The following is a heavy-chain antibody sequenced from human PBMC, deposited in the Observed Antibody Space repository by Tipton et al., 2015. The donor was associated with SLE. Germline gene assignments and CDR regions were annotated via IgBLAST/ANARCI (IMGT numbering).Heavy chain of an antibody. CDR3: ARDSEWEPYSFDY. CDR1: GFTFSSYS. CDR2: ISSSSSTI. Sequence: SLRLSCAASGFTFSSYSMNWVRQAPGKGLEWVSYISSSSSTIYYADSVKGRFTISRDNAKNSLYLQMNSLRAEDTAVYYWARDSEWEPYSFDYWGQGTLVTVSS. D-gene: IGHD1-26*01. J-gene: IGHJ4*02. V-gene: IGHV3-48*01.